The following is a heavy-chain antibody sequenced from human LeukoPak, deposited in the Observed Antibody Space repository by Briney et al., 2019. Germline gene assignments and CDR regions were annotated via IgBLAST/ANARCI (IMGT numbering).Heavy chain of an antibody. D-gene: IGHD3-10*02. V-gene: IGHV4-34*01. CDR2: INHSGST. Sequence: SETLSLTCAVYGGSFSGYYWSWIRQPPGKGLEWIGEINHSGSTNYNPSLKSRVTISVDTSKNQFSLKLSSVTAADTAVYYCARHNYVDYYYGMDVWGQGTTVTVSS. J-gene: IGHJ6*02. CDR3: ARHNYVDYYYGMDV. CDR1: GGSFSGYY.